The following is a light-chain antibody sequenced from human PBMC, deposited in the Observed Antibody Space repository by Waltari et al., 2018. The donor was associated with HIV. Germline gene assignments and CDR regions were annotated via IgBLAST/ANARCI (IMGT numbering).Light chain of an antibody. Sequence: QSVLTQPSSVSGAPGQRVTISCTGSSSNLGAGYDVHWYQQLPGTAPQLPIYGNSNRPSGFPDRFSGSKSGTSAFLAITGLQAEDEADYYCQSYDSSLSGSRVFGGGTKLTVL. CDR3: QSYDSSLSGSRV. CDR2: GNS. V-gene: IGLV1-40*01. CDR1: SSNLGAGYD. J-gene: IGLJ2*01.